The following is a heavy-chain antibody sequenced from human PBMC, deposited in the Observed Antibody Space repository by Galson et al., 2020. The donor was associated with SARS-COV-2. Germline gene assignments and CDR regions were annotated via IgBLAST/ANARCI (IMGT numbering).Heavy chain of an antibody. V-gene: IGHV4-39*01. CDR3: TRGISTAMATWV. D-gene: IGHD5-18*01. Sequence: SETLSLTCTVSGGSISSSSSYWGWVRQPPGKGLEWIGSIYYTGSTYYNPSLRSRVTISVDTSKNQISLKLSSVTATDTAVYYGTRGISTAMATWVWCQGTLVAVSS. J-gene: IGHJ4*02. CDR2: IYYTGST. CDR1: GGSISSSSSY.